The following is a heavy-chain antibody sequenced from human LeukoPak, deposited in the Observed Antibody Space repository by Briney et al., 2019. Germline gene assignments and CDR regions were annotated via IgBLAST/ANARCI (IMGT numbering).Heavy chain of an antibody. CDR3: AREVFSKNRSGMDV. D-gene: IGHD3-3*01. J-gene: IGHJ6*02. Sequence: SQTLSLTCTVSGGSISSGGYYWSWIRQHPGKGLEWIGYIYYSGSTYYNPSLKSRVTISVDTSKNQFSLKLSSVTAADTAVYYCAREVFSKNRSGMDVWGQGTTVTVSS. CDR1: GGSISSGGYY. CDR2: IYYSGST. V-gene: IGHV4-31*03.